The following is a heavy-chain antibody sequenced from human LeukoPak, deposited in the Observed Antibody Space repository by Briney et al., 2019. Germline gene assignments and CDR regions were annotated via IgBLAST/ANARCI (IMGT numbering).Heavy chain of an antibody. V-gene: IGHV3-48*01. Sequence: PGGSLRLSCAASGVTFNFYNMNWVRQAPGKGLEWVSYISGSSANVHYADSVKGRFTVSRDNAKNSLYLQMKSLRVEDTAVYYCARIDSRGDLSFDSWGQGTLVTVS. CDR3: ARIDSRGDLSFDS. J-gene: IGHJ4*02. D-gene: IGHD3-22*01. CDR1: GVTFNFYN. CDR2: ISGSSANV.